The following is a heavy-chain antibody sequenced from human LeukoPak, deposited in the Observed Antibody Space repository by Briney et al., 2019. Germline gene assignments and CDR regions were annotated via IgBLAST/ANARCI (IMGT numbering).Heavy chain of an antibody. V-gene: IGHV1-3*04. CDR2: INTDNGNT. J-gene: IGHJ4*02. D-gene: IGHD6-13*01. CDR3: ARQAAAGPKFDC. Sequence: VASVKVSCKASGYNLPSYTMHWVRQAPGQRLEWMGWINTDNGNTKYSQKSQGRVTITRDTSANTAYMELSSLTSEDTAVYYCARQAAAGPKFDCWGQGTLVTVSS. CDR1: GYNLPSYT.